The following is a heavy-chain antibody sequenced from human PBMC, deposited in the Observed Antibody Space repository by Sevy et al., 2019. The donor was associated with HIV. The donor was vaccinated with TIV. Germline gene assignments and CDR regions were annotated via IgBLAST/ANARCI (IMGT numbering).Heavy chain of an antibody. Sequence: GGSLRLSCAASGFTFSSYAMHWVRQAPGKGLEWVAVISYDGRNKYYADSVKGRFTISRDNSKNTQYLEMNSLRTEDTAVYYCARDQGAVVIVAATLFEYLGQGTLVTVSS. J-gene: IGHJ4*02. D-gene: IGHD2-15*01. CDR1: GFTFSSYA. V-gene: IGHV3-30*04. CDR3: ARDQGAVVIVAATLFEY. CDR2: ISYDGRNK.